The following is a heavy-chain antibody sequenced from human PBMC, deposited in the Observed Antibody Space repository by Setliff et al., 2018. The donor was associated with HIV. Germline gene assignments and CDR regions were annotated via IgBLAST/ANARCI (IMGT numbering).Heavy chain of an antibody. Sequence: SETLSLTCAVSGYSISSGYYWGWIRQPPGKGLEWIGAINHSGSSYYSPSLKSRVTLFLDTSKNQFSLTLNSLTAADTAVYYCARLAGQRTIAAADYFFDFWGQGALVTVSS. J-gene: IGHJ4*02. D-gene: IGHD6-13*01. CDR2: INHSGSS. CDR1: GYSISSGYY. CDR3: ARLAGQRTIAAADYFFDF. V-gene: IGHV4-38-2*01.